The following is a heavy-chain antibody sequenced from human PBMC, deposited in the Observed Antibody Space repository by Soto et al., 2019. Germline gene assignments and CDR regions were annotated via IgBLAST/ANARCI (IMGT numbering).Heavy chain of an antibody. CDR1: GFTCSAHW. Sequence: EVQLVESGGDLVQPGGSLRLSCAASGFTCSAHWMHWVRQVPGKGLEWVSRINTDGGSSAYADSGKGRFTISRDNAKNTLYLQMNGLRAEDTAVYYCAREAGYCSRTSCYRRAFDTWGQGTTVTVSS. D-gene: IGHD2-2*01. CDR3: AREAGYCSRTSCYRRAFDT. V-gene: IGHV3-74*03. J-gene: IGHJ3*02. CDR2: INTDGGSS.